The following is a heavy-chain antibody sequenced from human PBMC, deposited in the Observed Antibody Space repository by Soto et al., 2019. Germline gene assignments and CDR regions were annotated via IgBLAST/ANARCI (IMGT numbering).Heavy chain of an antibody. CDR1: GGSLSGVY. CDR2: MSYTGRT. Sequence: QVQLQESGPGLVKPSETLSLTCTVSGGSLSGVYWSWLRQPPGKGLEWLGYMSYTGRTDYNPSLKSRVTISVATSKIQFFLMLTSVTAADTAVYYCAIMDSSVYYRINYWGQGTLVTVSS. J-gene: IGHJ4*02. V-gene: IGHV4-59*01. D-gene: IGHD3-22*01. CDR3: AIMDSSVYYRINY.